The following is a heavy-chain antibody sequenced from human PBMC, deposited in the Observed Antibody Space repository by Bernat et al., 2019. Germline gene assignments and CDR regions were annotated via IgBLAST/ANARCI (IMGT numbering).Heavy chain of an antibody. J-gene: IGHJ6*03. D-gene: IGHD6-6*01. V-gene: IGHV3-33*01. CDR3: ARDGWEYSSSTDYYCMDV. Sequence: QVQLVESGGGVVQPGRSLRLSCAASGFTFSSYGMHWVRQAPGKWLEWVAVIWYDGSNKYYADSVKGRFTISRDNYKNTLYLQLNSLRAEDTAVYYCARDGWEYSSSTDYYCMDVWGKGTTVTVSS. CDR1: GFTFSSYG. CDR2: IWYDGSNK.